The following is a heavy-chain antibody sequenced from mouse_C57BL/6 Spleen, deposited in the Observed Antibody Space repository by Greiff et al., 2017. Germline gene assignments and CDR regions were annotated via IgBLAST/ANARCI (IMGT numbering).Heavy chain of an antibody. D-gene: IGHD2-4*01. CDR3: ARESDYDGTGPYYYAMDY. Sequence: QVTLKVSGAELMKPGASVKLSCKATGYTFTGYWIEWVKQRPGHGLEWIGEILPGSGSTNYNEKFKGKATFTADTSSNTAYMQLSSLTTEDSAIYYCARESDYDGTGPYYYAMDYWGQGTSVTVSS. V-gene: IGHV1-9*01. J-gene: IGHJ4*01. CDR2: ILPGSGST. CDR1: GYTFTGYW.